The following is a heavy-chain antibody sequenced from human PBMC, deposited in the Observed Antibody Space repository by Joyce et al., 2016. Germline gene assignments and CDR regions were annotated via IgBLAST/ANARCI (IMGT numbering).Heavy chain of an antibody. CDR2: ITTSGAT. CDR1: GGPFRGFF. D-gene: IGHD6-19*01. Sequence: QVQLRQWGAGLLKPSETLSLTCAVSGGPFRGFFWTWVRQPPGKALEWIGDITTSGATNYNPSLRSRVAISVDTSNNQFSLTLTSLSAADMAVYYCARSQWLAPLMYWGQGTLVTVS. J-gene: IGHJ4*02. V-gene: IGHV4-34*02. CDR3: ARSQWLAPLMY.